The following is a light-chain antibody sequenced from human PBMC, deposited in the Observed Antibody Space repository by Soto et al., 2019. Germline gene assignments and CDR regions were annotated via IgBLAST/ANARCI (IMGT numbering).Light chain of an antibody. CDR2: RTS. CDR1: QSVSNN. V-gene: IGKV3-15*01. Sequence: IVMTHSLATLSVSPCEGATLSARASQSVSNNLAWYQQEPGQAPRLIMFRTSTRATGVPARFSGSGSGTEFTLTISSLEPEDFAVYYCQQRSDWPFTFGPGTKVDIK. CDR3: QQRSDWPFT. J-gene: IGKJ3*01.